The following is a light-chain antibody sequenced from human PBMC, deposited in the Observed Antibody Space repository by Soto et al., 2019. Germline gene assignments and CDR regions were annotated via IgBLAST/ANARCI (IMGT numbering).Light chain of an antibody. J-gene: IGLJ1*01. V-gene: IGLV2-8*01. CDR3: SSHTGSSNFYV. CDR1: SSDVGDFNH. CDR2: EVT. Sequence: QSVLTQPPSASGSPGQSVTISCTGSSSDVGDFNHVSWYQQQPGKAPQLMIYEVTKRPSGVPDRFSGSKSGDTASLTASGLQAEDEADYYCSSHTGSSNFYVFGSGTKVTVL.